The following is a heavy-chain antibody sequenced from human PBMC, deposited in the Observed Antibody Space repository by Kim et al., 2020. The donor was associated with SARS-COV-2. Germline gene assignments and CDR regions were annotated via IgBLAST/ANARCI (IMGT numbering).Heavy chain of an antibody. Sequence: GGSLRLSCAASGFTFSSYAMHWVRQAPGKGLEWVAVISYDGSNKYYADSVKGRFTISRDNSKNTLYLQMNSLRAEDTAVYYCARDDYIQLTYYGMDVWG. CDR2: ISYDGSNK. CDR3: ARDDYIQLTYYGMDV. J-gene: IGHJ6*02. D-gene: IGHD4-4*01. CDR1: GFTFSSYA. V-gene: IGHV3-30*04.